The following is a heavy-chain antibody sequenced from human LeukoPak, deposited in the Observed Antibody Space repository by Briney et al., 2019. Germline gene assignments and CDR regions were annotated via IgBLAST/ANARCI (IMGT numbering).Heavy chain of an antibody. V-gene: IGHV3-33*01. CDR1: GFTFSSYG. CDR3: ARDIGYYYDSSGPADY. J-gene: IGHJ4*02. CDR2: MWYDGSNK. Sequence: GGSLRLSCAASGFTFSSYGMHWVRQAPGKGLEWVAVMWYDGSNKYYADSVKGRFTISRDNSKNTLYLQMNSLRAEDMAVYYCARDIGYYYDSSGPADYWGQGTLVTVSS. D-gene: IGHD3-22*01.